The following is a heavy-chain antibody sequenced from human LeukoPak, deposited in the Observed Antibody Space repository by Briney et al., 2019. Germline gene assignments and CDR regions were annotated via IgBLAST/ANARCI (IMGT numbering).Heavy chain of an antibody. Sequence: GGSLRLSCAASGFTVSSNYMSWVRQAPGKGLEWVSVIYSGGSTYYADSVKGRFTISRDNSKNTLYLQMSSLRAEDTAVYYCARNYYDSSGYYPLGVYFQHWGQGTLVTVSS. CDR1: GFTVSSNY. CDR3: ARNYYDSSGYYPLGVYFQH. CDR2: IYSGGST. J-gene: IGHJ1*01. V-gene: IGHV3-53*01. D-gene: IGHD3-22*01.